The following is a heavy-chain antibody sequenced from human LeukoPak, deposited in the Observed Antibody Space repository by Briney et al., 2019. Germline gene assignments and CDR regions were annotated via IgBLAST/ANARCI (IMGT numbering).Heavy chain of an antibody. V-gene: IGHV4-59*01. D-gene: IGHD3-10*01. CDR3: ARDYGITMVRGVIRGYGMDV. J-gene: IGHJ6*02. CDR2: IYYSGST. Sequence: SETLSLTCTVSGGSISSYRWTWIRQPPGKGLEWIGDIYYSGSTNYNPSLKSRVTISVDTSKNQFSPKLSSVTAADTAVYYCARDYGITMVRGVIRGYGMDVWGQGTTVTVSS. CDR1: GGSISSYR.